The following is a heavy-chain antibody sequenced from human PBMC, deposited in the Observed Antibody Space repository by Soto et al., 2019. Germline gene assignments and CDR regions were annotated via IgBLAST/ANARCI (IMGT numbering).Heavy chain of an antibody. CDR1: GGSISSGGYY. J-gene: IGHJ4*02. Sequence: SDTLSLTCTVSGGSISSGGYYWSWIRQHPGKGLEWIGYIYYSGSTYYNPSLKSRVTISVDTSKNQFSLKLSSVTAADTAVYYCARGGLVAAPNWGQGTLVTVSS. D-gene: IGHD2-15*01. CDR2: IYYSGST. CDR3: ARGGLVAAPN. V-gene: IGHV4-31*03.